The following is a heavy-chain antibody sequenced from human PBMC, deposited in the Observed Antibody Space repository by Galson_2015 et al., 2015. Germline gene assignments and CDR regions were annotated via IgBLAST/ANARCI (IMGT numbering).Heavy chain of an antibody. CDR1: GFTVSSNY. D-gene: IGHD4-17*01. J-gene: IGHJ2*01. Sequence: LRLSCAASGFTVSSNYMSWVRQAPGKGLEWVSVIYSGGSTYYADSVKGRFTISRDNSKNTLYLQMNSLRAEDTAVYYCARVWGGPYGDYVDWYFDLWGRGTLVTVSS. CDR3: ARVWGGPYGDYVDWYFDL. V-gene: IGHV3-53*01. CDR2: IYSGGST.